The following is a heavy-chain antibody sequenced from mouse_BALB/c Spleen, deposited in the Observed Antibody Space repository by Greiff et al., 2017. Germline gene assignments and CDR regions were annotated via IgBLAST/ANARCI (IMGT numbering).Heavy chain of an antibody. CDR3: ARSLITTVGYAMDY. V-gene: IGHV1S137*01. J-gene: IGHJ4*01. D-gene: IGHD1-1*01. CDR2: ISTYYGDA. CDR1: GYTFTDYA. Sequence: QVQLQQSGAELVRPGVSVKISCKGSGYTFTDYAMHWVKQSHAKSLEWIGVISTYYGDASYNQKFKGKATMTVDKSSSTAYMELARLTSEDSAIYYCARSLITTVGYAMDYWGQGTSVTVSS.